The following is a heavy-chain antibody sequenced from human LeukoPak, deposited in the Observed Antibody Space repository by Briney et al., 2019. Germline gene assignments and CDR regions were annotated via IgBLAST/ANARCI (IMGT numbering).Heavy chain of an antibody. CDR2: IWYDGSNK. J-gene: IGHJ4*02. Sequence: GRSLRLSCAASGFTFNSYGIHWVRQAPGKGLEWVAFIWYDGSNKYYADPVKGRFTISRDNSKNTLYLQMNSLRAEDTAVYYCARARTTRGFDYWGQGTLVTVSS. D-gene: IGHD4-17*01. V-gene: IGHV3-33*01. CDR1: GFTFNSYG. CDR3: ARARTTRGFDY.